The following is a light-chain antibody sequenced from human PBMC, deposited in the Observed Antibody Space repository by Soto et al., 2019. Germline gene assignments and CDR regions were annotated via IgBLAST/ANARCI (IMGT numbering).Light chain of an antibody. Sequence: EIVLTQSPGTLSLSPGEIATLSFSASQSVSSCLAWYQQKPGQAPRLLIYDASNRATGVPARFSGSGSGREFTLTISSLQSEDFAVYYCQQYNDWPPFTFGPGTKVDIK. CDR1: QSVSSC. CDR2: DAS. V-gene: IGKV3-15*01. J-gene: IGKJ3*01. CDR3: QQYNDWPPFT.